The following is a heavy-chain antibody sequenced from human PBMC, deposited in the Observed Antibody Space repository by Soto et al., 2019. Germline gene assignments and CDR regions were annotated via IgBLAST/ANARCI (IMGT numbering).Heavy chain of an antibody. CDR3: ARVSYYDILTGYLPNYYYYYMDV. CDR1: GYTFTRYD. J-gene: IGHJ6*03. D-gene: IGHD3-9*01. V-gene: IGHV1-8*01. Sequence: ASVKVSCKASGYTFTRYDINWVRQATGQGLEWMGWMNPNSGNTGYAQKFQGRVTMTRNTSISTAYMELSSLRSEDTAVYYCARVSYYDILTGYLPNYYYYYMDVWGKGTTVTVSS. CDR2: MNPNSGNT.